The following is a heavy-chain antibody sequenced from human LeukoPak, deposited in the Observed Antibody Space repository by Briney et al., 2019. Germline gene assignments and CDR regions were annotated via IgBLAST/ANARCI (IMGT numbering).Heavy chain of an antibody. Sequence: GGSLRHSCAASEFTFSSYGMHWVRQAPGKGLEWVAVISSDGSNKYYADSVKGRFTISRDNSKNTLYLQMNSLRAEDTAVYYCAKVPPLYGDYSWGQGALVTVSS. CDR2: ISSDGSNK. J-gene: IGHJ4*02. V-gene: IGHV3-30*18. CDR3: AKVPPLYGDYS. D-gene: IGHD4-17*01. CDR1: EFTFSSYG.